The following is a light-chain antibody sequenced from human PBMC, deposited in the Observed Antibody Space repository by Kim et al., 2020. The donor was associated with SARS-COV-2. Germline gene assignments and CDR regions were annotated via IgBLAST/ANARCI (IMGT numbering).Light chain of an antibody. V-gene: IGLV3-1*01. Sequence: VSPGQSARITGSVDKLEVKYARWYQQRPAQSPVLVIYQDSSRPSGSPARFSGSNSGNTAPLTISGTQAMDEADYYCQAWDSSTLVFGGGTQLTVL. CDR1: KLEVKY. CDR2: QDS. CDR3: QAWDSSTLV. J-gene: IGLJ2*01.